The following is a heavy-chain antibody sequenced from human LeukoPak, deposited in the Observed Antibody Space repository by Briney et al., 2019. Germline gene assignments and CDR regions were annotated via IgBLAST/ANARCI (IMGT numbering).Heavy chain of an antibody. CDR2: IYYSGST. CDR3: ARDITMVRGASD. CDR1: GGSISSYY. V-gene: IGHV4-59*12. J-gene: IGHJ4*02. Sequence: PSETLSLTCTVSGGSISSYYWSWIRQPPGKGLEWIGYIYYSGSTNYNPFLKSRVTISVDTSKNQFSLKLSSVTAADTAVYYCARDITMVRGASDWGQGTLVTVSS. D-gene: IGHD3-10*01.